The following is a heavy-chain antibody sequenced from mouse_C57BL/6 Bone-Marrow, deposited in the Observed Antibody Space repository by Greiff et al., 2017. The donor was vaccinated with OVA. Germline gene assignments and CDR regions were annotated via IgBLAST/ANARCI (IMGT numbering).Heavy chain of an antibody. CDR3: ARYRGYYAMDY. CDR2: IYPRSGNT. J-gene: IGHJ4*01. V-gene: IGHV1-81*01. CDR1: GYTFTSYG. Sequence: VQLKESGAELARPGASVKLSCKASGYTFTSYGISWVKQRTGQGLEWIGEIYPRSGNTYYNEKFKGKATLTADKSSSTAYMELRSLTSEDSAVYFCARYRGYYAMDYWGQGTSVTVSS.